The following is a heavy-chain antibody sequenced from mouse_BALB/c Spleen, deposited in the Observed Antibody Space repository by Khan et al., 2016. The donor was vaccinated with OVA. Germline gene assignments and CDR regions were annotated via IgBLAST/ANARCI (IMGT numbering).Heavy chain of an antibody. CDR1: GYTFTDYY. D-gene: IGHD1-1*01. J-gene: IGHJ2*01. Sequence: QVQLKESGPELVKPGASVKISCKASGYTFTDYYINWVKQKPGQGLEWIGWIYPGSGNTKYNEKFKGMATLTVDTSSSTAYMQLSSLTSEDTAVYCCARGGYYGHSLFDYWGQGTTLTVSS. V-gene: IGHV1-84*02. CDR3: ARGGYYGHSLFDY. CDR2: IYPGSGNT.